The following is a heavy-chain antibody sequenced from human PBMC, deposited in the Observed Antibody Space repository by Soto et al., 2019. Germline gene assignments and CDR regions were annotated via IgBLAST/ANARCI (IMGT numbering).Heavy chain of an antibody. CDR3: AKDRTRSGFVGITGTGVDF. Sequence: GGSLRLSCAASGFMFSSYGMHWVRQAPGKGLEWVAVISYDGSNKYYTDSVKGRFTISRDNSKNTLYLQMNSLRAEDTAVYYCAKDRTRSGFVGITGTGVDFWGRGTLVTVSS. CDR2: ISYDGSNK. J-gene: IGHJ4*02. V-gene: IGHV3-30*18. D-gene: IGHD1-20*01. CDR1: GFMFSSYG.